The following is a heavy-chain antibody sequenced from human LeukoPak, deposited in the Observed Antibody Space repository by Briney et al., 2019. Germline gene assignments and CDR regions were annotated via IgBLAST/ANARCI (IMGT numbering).Heavy chain of an antibody. CDR2: IKSKTDGGTT. J-gene: IGHJ4*02. CDR1: GFTFTNAW. V-gene: IGHV3-15*01. D-gene: IGHD2-2*01. CDR3: TTAPLGYCSSTYCYHYFDY. Sequence: GGSLILSCAASGFTFTNAWMSWVRQAPGKGLEWVGRIKSKTDGGTTDYAAPVKGRFSISRDDSESTLYLQMNSLKSDDTAVYFCTTAPLGYCSSTYCYHYFDYWGQGSLVTVSS.